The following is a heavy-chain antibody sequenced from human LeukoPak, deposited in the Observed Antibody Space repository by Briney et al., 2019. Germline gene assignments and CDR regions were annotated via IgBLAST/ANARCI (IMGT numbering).Heavy chain of an antibody. V-gene: IGHV3-7*01. D-gene: IGHD3-22*01. J-gene: IGHJ4*02. Sequence: GGSLRLSCAASGFTFSSYWMSWVRQAPGKGLEWVANIKQDGSEKYYVDSVKGRFTISRDNAKNSLYLQMNSLRAEDTAVYYCANFPGPDSSVYYYGVNYGGKEPLVPVSS. CDR1: GFTFSSYW. CDR3: ANFPGPDSSVYYYGVNY. CDR2: IKQDGSEK.